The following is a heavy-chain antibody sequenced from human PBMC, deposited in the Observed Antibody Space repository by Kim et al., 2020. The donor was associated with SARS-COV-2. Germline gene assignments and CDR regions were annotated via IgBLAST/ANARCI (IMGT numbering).Heavy chain of an antibody. CDR1: GFTFSNYA. Sequence: GGSLRLSCAASGFTFSNYAMSWVRQAPGKALEWVSTIGGGSAPLYYADSVKGRFVTSRDNSKNTLYLQMSSLRADDTAVYYCAKERYYDSAADWIDPSG. CDR3: AKERYYDSAADWIDP. V-gene: IGHV3-23*01. D-gene: IGHD3-22*01. CDR2: IGGGSAPL. J-gene: IGHJ5*02.